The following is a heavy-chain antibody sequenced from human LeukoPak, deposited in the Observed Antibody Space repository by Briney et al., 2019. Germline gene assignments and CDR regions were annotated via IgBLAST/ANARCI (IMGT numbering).Heavy chain of an antibody. CDR1: GFTFSSYG. Sequence: GGSLRLSCAASGFTFSSYGMHWVRQAPGKGLEWVAFIRYDGSNKYYADSVKGRFTISRDNSKNTLYLQMNSLRAEDTAVYYCARDPTYSGSYDGVEDYWGQGTLVTVSS. J-gene: IGHJ4*02. CDR3: ARDPTYSGSYDGVEDY. CDR2: IRYDGSNK. V-gene: IGHV3-30*02. D-gene: IGHD1-26*01.